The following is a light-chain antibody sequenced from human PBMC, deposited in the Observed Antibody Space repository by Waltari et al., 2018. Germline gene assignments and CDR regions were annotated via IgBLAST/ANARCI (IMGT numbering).Light chain of an antibody. V-gene: IGLV8-61*01. CDR2: STN. CDR1: SGSVSTSNF. Sequence: QTVVTQEPSFSVSPGGTVTLTCGLNSGSVSTSNFPSWYQQTPGQAPRMLIYSTNTRSSGVPDRFSGSILGNKAALTITGAQADDECDYYCVVYVGSGISVFGGGTKLTVL. CDR3: VVYVGSGISV. J-gene: IGLJ3*02.